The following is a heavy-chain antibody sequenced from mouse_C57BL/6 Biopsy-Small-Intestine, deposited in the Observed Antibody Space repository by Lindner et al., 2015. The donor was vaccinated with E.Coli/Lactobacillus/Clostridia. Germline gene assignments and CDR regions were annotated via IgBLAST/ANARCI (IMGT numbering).Heavy chain of an antibody. CDR2: INPNSGAT. J-gene: IGHJ4*01. CDR3: ARDSAGYATSWSQFDY. D-gene: IGHD6-2*01. V-gene: IGHV1-64*01. CDR1: GYSFSGYY. Sequence: SVKVSCKASGYSFSGYYLHWLRQAPGQGLEWMGWINPNSGATTYAQKFQGRVTMTSDTSLSTAYMELSRLTSDDTAVYYCARDSAGYATSWSQFDYWGQGTLVTVSS.